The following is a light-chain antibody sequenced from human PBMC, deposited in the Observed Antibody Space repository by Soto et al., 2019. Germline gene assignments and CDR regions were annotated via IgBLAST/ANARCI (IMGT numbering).Light chain of an antibody. CDR1: PSISSY. CDR3: QQYNTLPRVT. CDR2: RTS. Sequence: VVTPSPAPLSVSPGERATLSCRTSPSISSYLAWYQQKPGQAPRLLMFRTSSRATGFPARFSGSGSGTEFALTISSLQSEDFGVYYCQQYNTLPRVTFGGGTKVEIK. V-gene: IGKV3-15*01. J-gene: IGKJ4*01.